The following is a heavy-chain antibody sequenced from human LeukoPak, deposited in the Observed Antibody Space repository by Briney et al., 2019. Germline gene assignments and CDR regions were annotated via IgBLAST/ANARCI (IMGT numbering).Heavy chain of an antibody. CDR2: LYSSGVT. CDR1: GFAVNSTY. V-gene: IGHV3-66*03. CDR3: AREQMTVKRQTLYGWFDP. D-gene: IGHD2-21*02. J-gene: IGHJ5*02. Sequence: GGSLRLSCAGAGFAVNSTYMSWVRQAPGRGLEWVSVLYSSGVTDYTRSVKGRFTMSRDTSKNTIYLQMNSLRGDDTAVYFCAREQMTVKRQTLYGWFDPWGQGTSVIVSS.